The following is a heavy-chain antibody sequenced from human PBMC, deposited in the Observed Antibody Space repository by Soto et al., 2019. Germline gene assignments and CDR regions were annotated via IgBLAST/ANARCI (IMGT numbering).Heavy chain of an antibody. CDR1: GFTFSDHY. CDR3: VRPSHPGPAATTSADV. CDR2: NRNKAKSYTT. J-gene: IGHJ6*02. V-gene: IGHV3-72*01. Sequence: EVQLVESGGGLVQPGGSLRLSCAASGFTFSDHYMDWVRQAPGKGLEWVGRNRNKAKSYTTDYAASVKGRFTISRDASKNSLYLKMNSLTTEDTAVYYCVRPSHPGPAATTSADVWGQGTTVTVSS. D-gene: IGHD1-1*01.